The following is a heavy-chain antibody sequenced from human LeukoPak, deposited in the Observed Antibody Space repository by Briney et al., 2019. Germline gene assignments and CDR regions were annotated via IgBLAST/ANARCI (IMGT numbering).Heavy chain of an antibody. D-gene: IGHD1-20*01. Sequence: SETLSLTCTVSGGSISSDYWTWIRQPAGKGLEWIGRIYTSGRTYFNPSLTSRVTMSVDTSNNQFSLRLNSVTAADTAVYYCARVKGKSISGTLDFYYYMDVWGTGTTVTVSS. J-gene: IGHJ6*03. CDR1: GGSISSDY. V-gene: IGHV4-4*07. CDR2: IYTSGRT. CDR3: ARVKGKSISGTLDFYYYMDV.